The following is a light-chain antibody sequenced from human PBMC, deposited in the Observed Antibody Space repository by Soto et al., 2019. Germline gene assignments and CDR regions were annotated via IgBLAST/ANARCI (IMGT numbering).Light chain of an antibody. V-gene: IGLV2-14*01. CDR3: SSYTSSSTPHNYG. J-gene: IGLJ1*01. CDR2: EVS. CDR1: SSDVGGYNY. Sequence: QSALTQPASVSWSPGQSITISCTGTSSDVGGYNYVSWYQQHPGKAPKLIIYEVSNRPSGVSNRRSGSKSGNTASLTISGLQAEDEADYYCSSYTSSSTPHNYGFGTGTKVTVL.